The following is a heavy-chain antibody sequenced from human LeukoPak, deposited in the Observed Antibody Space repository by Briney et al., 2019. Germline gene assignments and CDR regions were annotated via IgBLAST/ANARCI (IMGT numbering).Heavy chain of an antibody. CDR3: ARRSSSWSQVDY. V-gene: IGHV1-2*02. D-gene: IGHD6-13*01. Sequence: ASVKVSCKTSGYTFTDYYIHWVRQAPGRGREWMGWINPNSGGTNYAQNLQGRVTMTRNTSISTAYLQWSSLKASDTAMYYCARRSSSWSQVDYWGQGTLVTVSS. CDR1: GYTFTDYY. CDR2: INPNSGGT. J-gene: IGHJ4*02.